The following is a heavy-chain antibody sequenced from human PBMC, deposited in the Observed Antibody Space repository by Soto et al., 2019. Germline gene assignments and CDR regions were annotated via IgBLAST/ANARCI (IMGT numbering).Heavy chain of an antibody. Sequence: GGSLRLSCAASGFTFSSYGMHWVRQAPGKGLEWVAVIWYDGSNKYYADSVKGRFTISRDNSKNTLYLQMNSLRAEDTAVYYCAGDSSSYIRLWNYYYGMDVWGQGTTVTVSS. CDR1: GFTFSSYG. CDR3: AGDSSSYIRLWNYYYGMDV. D-gene: IGHD6-6*01. J-gene: IGHJ6*02. V-gene: IGHV3-33*01. CDR2: IWYDGSNK.